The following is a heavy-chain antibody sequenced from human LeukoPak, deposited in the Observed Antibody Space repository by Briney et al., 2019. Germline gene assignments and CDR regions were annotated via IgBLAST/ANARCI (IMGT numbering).Heavy chain of an antibody. J-gene: IGHJ4*02. CDR2: IRYDGSNK. CDR1: GFTFSSYG. Sequence: GGSLRLSCAASGFTFSSYGMHWVRQAPGKGLEWVAFIRYDGSNKYYADSVKGRFTISRDNSKNTLYLQMNSLRAEDTAVYYCAKLSSNYDFWSGCYGGYWGQGTLVTVSS. CDR3: AKLSSNYDFWSGCYGGY. D-gene: IGHD3-3*01. V-gene: IGHV3-30*02.